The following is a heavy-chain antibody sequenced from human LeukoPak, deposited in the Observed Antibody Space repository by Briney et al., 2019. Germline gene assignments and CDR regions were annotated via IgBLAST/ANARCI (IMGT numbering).Heavy chain of an antibody. V-gene: IGHV4-30-4*02. Sequence: SETLSLTCTVSGGSVSSGDYYWSWIRQPPGKGLEWIGYIYNSGSTYYNPSLKSRLTISEDTSKNQFSLKLSSVTAADTAVYYCARGRTTNWFDPWGQGTLVTVSS. J-gene: IGHJ5*02. D-gene: IGHD4-11*01. CDR1: GGSVSSGDYY. CDR3: ARGRTTNWFDP. CDR2: IYNSGST.